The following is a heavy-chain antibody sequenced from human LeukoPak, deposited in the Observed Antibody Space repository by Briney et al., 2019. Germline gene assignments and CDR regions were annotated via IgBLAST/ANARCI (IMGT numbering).Heavy chain of an antibody. D-gene: IGHD4-23*01. V-gene: IGHV1-8*01. J-gene: IGHJ4*02. CDR1: GYTFTSYD. Sequence: ASVKVSCMASGYTFTSYDINWVRPATGQGVEGMGWMNPKSGNTGYAQKFQGRVTMTRNTSIRTAYMELNSLRSEDTAVYYCARAYYGGNAGGSNDYWGQGTLVTVSP. CDR2: MNPKSGNT. CDR3: ARAYYGGNAGGSNDY.